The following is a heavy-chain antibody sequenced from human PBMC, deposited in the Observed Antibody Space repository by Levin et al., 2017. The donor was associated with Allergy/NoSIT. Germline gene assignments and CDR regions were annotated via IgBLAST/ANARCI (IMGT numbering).Heavy chain of an antibody. D-gene: IGHD4-23*01. Sequence: GGSLRLSCAASGSTFSNAWMSWVRQAPGKGLEWVGRIKGKSDGGTTEDAAPVKGRLTISRDDSKNMLFLQMNNLKAEDTGVYYCTTTIRWSPVDLDYWGQGTLVTVSS. CDR2: IKGKSDGGTT. J-gene: IGHJ4*02. V-gene: IGHV3-15*01. CDR1: GSTFSNAW. CDR3: TTTIRWSPVDLDY.